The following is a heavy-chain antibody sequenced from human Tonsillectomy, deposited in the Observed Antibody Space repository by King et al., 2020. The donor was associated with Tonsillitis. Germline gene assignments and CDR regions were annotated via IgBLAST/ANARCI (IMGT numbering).Heavy chain of an antibody. Sequence: QLVQSGAEVKKPGASVRVSCKTSGYTFSSHYVHWVRQAPGQGLEWMGIVNPVGDSTIYAQRFQGRVTMSRDTSTSTVYMELTSLTSEDTAVYYCARGCGGSCHSGSWLNAFDIWGRGTMVIVS. D-gene: IGHD2-15*01. J-gene: IGHJ3*02. CDR1: GYTFSSHY. V-gene: IGHV1-46*01. CDR2: VNPVGDST. CDR3: ARGCGGSCHSGSWLNAFDI.